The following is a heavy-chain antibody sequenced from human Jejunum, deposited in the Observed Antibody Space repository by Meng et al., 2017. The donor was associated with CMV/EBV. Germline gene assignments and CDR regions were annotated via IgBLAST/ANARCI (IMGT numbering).Heavy chain of an antibody. V-gene: IGHV3-21*01. CDR3: ASNLSNSWQHWFDP. D-gene: IGHD6-13*01. Sequence: GFAFSCVLLAWVHQVPGKGLSSLSTVSGSDPYISYASSVKGRFTISRTDAKNSLYLGISSPSVEDTAVSYCASNLSNSWQHWFDPWGPGTLVTVSS. CDR1: GFAFSCVL. CDR2: VSGSDPYI. J-gene: IGHJ5*02.